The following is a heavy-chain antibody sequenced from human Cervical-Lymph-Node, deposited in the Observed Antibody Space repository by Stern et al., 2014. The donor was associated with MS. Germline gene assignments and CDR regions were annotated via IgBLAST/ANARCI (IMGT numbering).Heavy chain of an antibody. CDR3: ARGGDYNSPFDI. J-gene: IGHJ3*02. V-gene: IGHV3-21*01. D-gene: IGHD5-24*01. Sequence: VQLVQSGGGLVKPGGSLRLSCVASGFIFSSYNVNWVRQAPGKGLEWVSSISSSSSYIYYADSVKGRFTISRDNAKNSLYLQMNSLRAEDTAVYYCARGGDYNSPFDIWGQGTLVTVSS. CDR2: ISSSSSYI. CDR1: GFIFSSYN.